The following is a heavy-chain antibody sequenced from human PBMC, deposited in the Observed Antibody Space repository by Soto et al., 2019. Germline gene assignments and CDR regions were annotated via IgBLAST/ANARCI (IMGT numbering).Heavy chain of an antibody. CDR2: IVPMFGTR. CDR1: GGSFSTFA. D-gene: IGHD1-1*01. CDR3: ARVIGDLPGYNIDDHYGLGV. Sequence: QVQLVQSGPEIKKPGSSVKVSCKASGGSFSTFAFGWVRQAPGQGLEWMGGIVPMFGTRDYAQRFQGRVTFTADDSTSTAYMELSSLTSEDTAVYYCARVIGDLPGYNIDDHYGLGVWGQGTTVTVSS. V-gene: IGHV1-69*01. J-gene: IGHJ6*02.